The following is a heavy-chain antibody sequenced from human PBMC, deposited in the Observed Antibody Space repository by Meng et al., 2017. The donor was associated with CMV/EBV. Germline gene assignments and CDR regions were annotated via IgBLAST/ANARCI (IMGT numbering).Heavy chain of an antibody. CDR1: GGSISSSSYY. Sequence: GSLRLSCTVSGGSISSSSYYWGWIRPPPGKGLEWIGSIYYSGSTYYNPSLKSRVTISVDTSKNQFSLKLSSVTAADTAVYYCAGEHVPYSSSWYYFDYWGQGTLVTVSS. CDR3: AGEHVPYSSSWYYFDY. D-gene: IGHD6-13*01. J-gene: IGHJ4*02. V-gene: IGHV4-39*07. CDR2: IYYSGST.